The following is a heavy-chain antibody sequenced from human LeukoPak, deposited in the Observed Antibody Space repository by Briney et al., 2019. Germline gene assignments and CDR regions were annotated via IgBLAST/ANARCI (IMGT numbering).Heavy chain of an antibody. Sequence: GGSLRLSCVGSGFTFNSHWMTWVRQAPGKGLEWVSGISPGGDTPYYADSVRGRFTISRDNSKNTMYLQMNSLRAEDTAVYYCAQDRAWIEFYFWGQGTLVTVSS. J-gene: IGHJ4*02. CDR3: AQDRAWIEFYF. V-gene: IGHV3-23*01. CDR2: ISPGGDTP. D-gene: IGHD5-12*01. CDR1: GFTFNSHW.